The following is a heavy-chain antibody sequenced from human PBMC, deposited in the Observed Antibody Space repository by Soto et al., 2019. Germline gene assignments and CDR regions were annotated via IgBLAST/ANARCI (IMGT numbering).Heavy chain of an antibody. CDR1: GYNIGSMYT. CDR2: ISHLETT. D-gene: IGHD2-15*01. J-gene: IGHJ4*02. CDR3: ARGGGYDSFDF. V-gene: IGHV4-4*02. Sequence: PGGSLRLSCAASGYNIGSMYTAWVRQAPGKGLEWLGYISHLETTYYNPSFKSRLSLSIDRTRNQFSLSLSSMTAADKAVYYCARGGGYDSFDFWGQGIQVTVSS.